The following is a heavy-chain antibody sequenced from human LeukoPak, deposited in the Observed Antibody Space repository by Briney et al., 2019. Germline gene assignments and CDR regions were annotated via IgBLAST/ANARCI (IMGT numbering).Heavy chain of an antibody. CDR1: EFTFSNYA. J-gene: IGHJ4*02. Sequence: GGSLRLSCAASEFTFSNYAMHWVRQAPGKGLEWVAVISYDESNKYYAGSVKGRFTISRDNSKNPLYLQMNRLRAEDTAVYYCASPYNGGWYGDFNYWGQGTLVTVSS. CDR2: ISYDESNK. D-gene: IGHD6-19*01. CDR3: ASPYNGGWYGDFNY. V-gene: IGHV3-30-3*01.